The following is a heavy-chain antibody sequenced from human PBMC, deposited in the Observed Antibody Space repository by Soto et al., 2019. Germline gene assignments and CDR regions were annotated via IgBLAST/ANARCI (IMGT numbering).Heavy chain of an antibody. V-gene: IGHV1-46*03. D-gene: IGHD4-17*01. CDR2: INPSGGST. Sequence: LEWMGIINPSGGSTSYAQKFQGRVTMTRDTSTSTVYMELSSLRSEDTAVYYCAXXXXXXXXVTTSPLDYWGQGTLVTVSS. CDR3: AXXXXXXXXVTTSPLDY. J-gene: IGHJ4*02.